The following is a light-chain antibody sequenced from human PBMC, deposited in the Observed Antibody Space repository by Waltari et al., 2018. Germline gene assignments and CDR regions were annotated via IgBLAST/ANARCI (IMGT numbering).Light chain of an antibody. V-gene: IGLV2-11*01. J-gene: IGLJ1*01. CDR1: SSDVGGYNY. CDR2: DVS. CDR3: CSYAGSFTYV. Sequence: QSALTQPRSVSGSPGQSVTISCTGPSSDVGGYNYVSWYQQHPGKAPKVMIYDVSQRPSGVPDRFSGSKSGNTASLTISWLHAEDEADYYCCSYAGSFTYVFGTGTKVTVL.